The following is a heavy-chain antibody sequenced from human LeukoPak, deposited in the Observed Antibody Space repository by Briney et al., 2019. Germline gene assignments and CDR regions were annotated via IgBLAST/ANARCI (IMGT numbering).Heavy chain of an antibody. CDR1: GFTFSDYT. J-gene: IGHJ4*02. CDR2: ISSSSSYI. CDR3: ARTRYCSGGSCYFFDY. D-gene: IGHD2-15*01. Sequence: LGGSLRLSCAASGFTFSDYTMNWVRQAPGKGLEWVSSISSSSSYIYYVDSVKGRFTISRDNAKNSLYLQMNSLRAEDTAVYYCARTRYCSGGSCYFFDYWGQGTLVTVSS. V-gene: IGHV3-21*01.